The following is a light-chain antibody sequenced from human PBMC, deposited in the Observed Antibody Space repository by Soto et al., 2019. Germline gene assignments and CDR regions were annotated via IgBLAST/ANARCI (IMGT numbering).Light chain of an antibody. J-gene: IGKJ1*01. CDR2: GAS. CDR1: QSVSSSY. Sequence: EIVLTQSPGTLSLSPGERATLSCRASQSVSSSYLAWYQQKPGQARRLLIYGASSRATGIPDRFSGSGSGTDFTLTISRLEPEDFAVYYCQQYGSSSETFGQGTKVDIK. CDR3: QQYGSSSET. V-gene: IGKV3-20*01.